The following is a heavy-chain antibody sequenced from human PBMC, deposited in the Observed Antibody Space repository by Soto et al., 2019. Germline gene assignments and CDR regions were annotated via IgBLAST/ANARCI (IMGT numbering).Heavy chain of an antibody. V-gene: IGHV1-46*01. CDR3: VMVDNYVTPTPQDV. D-gene: IGHD3-16*01. J-gene: IGHJ6*02. CDR1: GYTFTSYY. Sequence: ASVKVSCKASGYTFTSYYMHWLRQAPGQGLEWMGIINPTGGSSTSYAQKFQGRVTMTRDTSTSTAYMDLGSLTSDDTAVYYCVMVDNYVTPTPQDVWGQGTTVTVSS. CDR2: INPTGGSST.